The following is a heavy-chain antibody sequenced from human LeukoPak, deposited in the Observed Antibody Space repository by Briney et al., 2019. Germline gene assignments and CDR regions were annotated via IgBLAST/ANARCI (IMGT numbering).Heavy chain of an antibody. CDR2: IYSGGST. D-gene: IGHD4-23*01. J-gene: IGHJ3*02. CDR1: GFTASSNY. Sequence: PGGSLRLSCAASGFTASSNYMSWVRQAPGKGLEWVSVIYSGGSTYYADSVKGRFTISRDNSKNTLYLQMNSLRAEDTAVYYCATKPTVATKRDAFDIWGQGTMVTVSS. CDR3: ATKPTVATKRDAFDI. V-gene: IGHV3-66*01.